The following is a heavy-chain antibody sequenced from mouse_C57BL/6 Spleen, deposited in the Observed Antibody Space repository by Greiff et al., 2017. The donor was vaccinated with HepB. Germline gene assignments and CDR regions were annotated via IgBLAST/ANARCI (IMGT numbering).Heavy chain of an antibody. V-gene: IGHV1-59*01. J-gene: IGHJ2*01. CDR2: IDPSDSYT. Sequence: QVQLQQPGAELVRPGTSVKLSCKASGYTFTSYWMHWVKQRPGQGLEWIGVIDPSDSYTNYNQKFKGKATLTVDTSSSTAYMQLSSLTSEDSAVYYCARSPQRDYWGQGTTLTVSS. CDR3: ARSPQRDY. CDR1: GYTFTSYW.